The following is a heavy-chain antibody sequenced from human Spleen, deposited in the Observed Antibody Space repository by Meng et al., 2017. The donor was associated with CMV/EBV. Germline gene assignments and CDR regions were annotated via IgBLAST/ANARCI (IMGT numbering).Heavy chain of an antibody. CDR3: ARVDFWSGSYDY. CDR2: ITHSGST. D-gene: IGHD3-3*01. J-gene: IGHJ4*02. Sequence: LSGGVYGVSLSGYYWTWIRQPPGKGLECIGEITHSGSTNYNPSLKSRVTISVDTSKKQFSLKLSSVTAADTAVYHCARVDFWSGSYDYWGQGTLVTVSS. CDR1: GVSLSGYY. V-gene: IGHV4-34*01.